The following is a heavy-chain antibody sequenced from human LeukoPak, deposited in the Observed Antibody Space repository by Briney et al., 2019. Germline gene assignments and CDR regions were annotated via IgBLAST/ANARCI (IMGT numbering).Heavy chain of an antibody. V-gene: IGHV3-7*01. CDR2: MRRDGNEI. J-gene: IGHJ4*02. D-gene: IGHD5-18*01. CDR1: GFTFSTYW. CDR3: ARSRVPRRGYSYGYNFDY. Sequence: GGSLRLSCSASGFTFSTYWMSWVRQAPGKGLEWVANMRRDGNEIYYLDSVRGRFTISRDNAKNSLYLQMNSLRAEDTAVYYCARSRVPRRGYSYGYNFDYWGQGTLVTVSS.